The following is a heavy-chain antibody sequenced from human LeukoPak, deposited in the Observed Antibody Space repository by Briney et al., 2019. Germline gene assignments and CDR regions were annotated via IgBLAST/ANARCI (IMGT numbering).Heavy chain of an antibody. CDR2: INPSGGST. CDR3: ARASPERGYGSGRD. D-gene: IGHD3-10*01. J-gene: IGHJ4*02. CDR1: GHTFSSHG. V-gene: IGHV1-46*01. Sequence: ASVKVSCKASGHTFSSHGISWVRQAPGQGLEWMGIINPSGGSTSYAQKFQGRVTMTRDTSTSTVYMELSSLRSEDTAVYYCARASPERGYGSGRDWGQGTLVTVSS.